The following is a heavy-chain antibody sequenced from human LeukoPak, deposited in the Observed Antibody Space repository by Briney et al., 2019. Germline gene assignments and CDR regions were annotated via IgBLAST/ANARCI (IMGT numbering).Heavy chain of an antibody. CDR2: IRSKVYGGTP. J-gene: IGHJ4*02. V-gene: IGHV3-49*04. CDR3: TRDQTPYY. CDR1: GFTVSSNY. Sequence: GGSLRLSCAASGFTVSSNYMTWVRQAPGKGLEWVGFIRSKVYGGTPEYAASVKGRFTISRDDSKGIAYLQMNSLKTEDTAVYYCTRDQTPYYWGQGTLVTVSS.